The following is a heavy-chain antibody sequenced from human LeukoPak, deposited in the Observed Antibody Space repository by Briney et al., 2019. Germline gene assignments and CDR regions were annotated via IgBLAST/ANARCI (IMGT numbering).Heavy chain of an antibody. D-gene: IGHD4-23*01. CDR2: INPSGGST. J-gene: IGHJ5*01. CDR1: GYTFTSYY. CDR3: ARAGYGGPDPDS. V-gene: IGHV1-46*01. Sequence: ASVKVSCKASGYTFTSYYMHWVRQAPGQGLEWMGIINPSGGSTSYAQKFQGRVTMTRDTSISTAYMELSRLRSDDTAVYYCARAGYGGPDPDSWGQGTLVTVSS.